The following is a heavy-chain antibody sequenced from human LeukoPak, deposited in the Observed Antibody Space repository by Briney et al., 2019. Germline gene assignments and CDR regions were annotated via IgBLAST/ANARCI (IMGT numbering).Heavy chain of an antibody. CDR3: ARGVWGYSSGPNDY. CDR1: GGSISSYY. D-gene: IGHD6-19*01. Sequence: SETLSLTCTVSGGSISSYYWSWIRQPPGKGLEWIGYIYYSGSTNYNPSLKSRVTISVDTSKNQFSLKLSSVTAADTAVYYCARGVWGYSSGPNDYWGQGTLVTVSS. CDR2: IYYSGST. V-gene: IGHV4-59*01. J-gene: IGHJ4*02.